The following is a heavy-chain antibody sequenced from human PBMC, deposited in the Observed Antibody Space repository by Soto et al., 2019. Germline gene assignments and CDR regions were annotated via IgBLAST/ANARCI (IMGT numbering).Heavy chain of an antibody. J-gene: IGHJ4*02. CDR2: VFYTGFT. CDR1: GGSISGSYYY. V-gene: IGHV4-39*01. CDR3: ATSQKGYNWNYFDH. D-gene: IGHD1-20*01. Sequence: KTSETLSLTCAVSGGSISGSYYYWGWLRQSPGKGPEWIGSVFYTGFTSYNPSLQGRISVSVDTSKNQVSLKVSGVSAADTAVYYWATSQKGYNWNYFDHWGQGALVTVSS.